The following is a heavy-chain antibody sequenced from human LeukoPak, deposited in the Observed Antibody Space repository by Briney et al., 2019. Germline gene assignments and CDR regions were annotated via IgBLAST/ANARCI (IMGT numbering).Heavy chain of an antibody. Sequence: PGGSLRLSCAVSGFSFSSYGLHWVRQAPGKGLEWVAVIQSDGSNKYYADSVKGRFTISRDNSMNTLYLQMNSLRSEDTAMYYCAKAGMNLGMRGYFDYWGQGTLVTVSS. V-gene: IGHV3-30*18. CDR1: GFSFSSYG. D-gene: IGHD3-16*01. CDR2: IQSDGSNK. J-gene: IGHJ4*02. CDR3: AKAGMNLGMRGYFDY.